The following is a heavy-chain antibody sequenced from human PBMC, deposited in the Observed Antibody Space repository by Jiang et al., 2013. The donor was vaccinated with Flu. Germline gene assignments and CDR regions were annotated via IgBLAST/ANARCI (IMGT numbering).Heavy chain of an antibody. CDR2: TYYRSKWYN. CDR3: ARARLGWEQYYYYYYMDV. D-gene: IGHD4-23*01. V-gene: IGHV6-1*01. Sequence: QTLSLTCAISGDSVSSNSAAWNWIRQSPSRGLEWLGRTYYRSKWYNDYAVSVKSRITINPDTSKNQFSLQLNSVTPEDTAVYYCARARLGWEQYYYYYYMDVWGKGTTVTVSS. J-gene: IGHJ6*03. CDR1: GDSVSSNSAA.